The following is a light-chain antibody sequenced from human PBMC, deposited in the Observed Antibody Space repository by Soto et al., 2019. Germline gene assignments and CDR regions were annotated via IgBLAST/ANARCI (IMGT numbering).Light chain of an antibody. CDR2: GAS. J-gene: IGKJ4*01. V-gene: IGKV1-9*01. CDR1: QAISNN. Sequence: DIQLTQSPSFLSASVGDRVTITCRASQAISNNLAWYQHNPGKPPKLLIYGASTLQSGVPSRFSGSGSGTEFNLTISSLQPEDFATYNCQQLNNYPRALTFGQGTKVE. CDR3: QQLNNYPRALT.